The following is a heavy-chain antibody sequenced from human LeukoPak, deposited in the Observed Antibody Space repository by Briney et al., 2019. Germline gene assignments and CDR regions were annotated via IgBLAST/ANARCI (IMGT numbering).Heavy chain of an antibody. D-gene: IGHD5-18*01. CDR2: INSDGSST. V-gene: IGHV3-74*01. CDR1: GFTFSSYW. J-gene: IGHJ3*02. CDR3: ARPQYTYDAFDI. Sequence: TGGSLRLSCAASGFTFSSYWMHWVRQAPGKGLVWVSRINSDGSSTTYADSVKGRFTISRDNAKNTPYLQMNSLRAEDTAVYFCARPQYTYDAFDIWGQGTRVTVSS.